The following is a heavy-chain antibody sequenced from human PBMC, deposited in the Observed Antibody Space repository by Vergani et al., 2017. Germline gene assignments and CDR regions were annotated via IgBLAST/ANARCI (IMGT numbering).Heavy chain of an antibody. CDR2: ISYDGSNK. CDR3: ARGLLGYCSGGSCLEFDY. J-gene: IGHJ4*02. V-gene: IGHV3-30-3*01. D-gene: IGHD2-15*01. Sequence: QVQLVESGGGVVQPGRSLRLSCAASGFTFSSYAMHWVRQAPGKGLEWVAVISYDGSNKYYADSVKGRFTISRDNSKNTLYLQMNSLRAEDTAVYYCARGLLGYCSGGSCLEFDYWGQGTLVTVSS. CDR1: GFTFSSYA.